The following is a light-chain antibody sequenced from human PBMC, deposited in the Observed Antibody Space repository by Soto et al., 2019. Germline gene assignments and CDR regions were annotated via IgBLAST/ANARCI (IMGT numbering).Light chain of an antibody. Sequence: EIVLTQSPGTLSLSPGERATLSCRASQSVSNNYLARYQQKPGQAPRRLIYGASSRATGIPDRFSGSGSGTDFTLTISRLEPEDFAVYYCQQYGSSPTFGEGTRLEIK. J-gene: IGKJ5*01. CDR1: QSVSNNY. V-gene: IGKV3-20*01. CDR3: QQYGSSPT. CDR2: GAS.